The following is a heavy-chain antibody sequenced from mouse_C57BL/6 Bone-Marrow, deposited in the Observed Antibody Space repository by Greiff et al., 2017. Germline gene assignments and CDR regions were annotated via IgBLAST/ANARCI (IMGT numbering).Heavy chain of an antibody. V-gene: IGHV5-6*01. Sequence: EVKVVESGGDLVKPGGSLKLSCAASGFTFSSYGMSWVRQTPDKRLEWVATISSGGSYTYYPDSVKGGFTISRDNAKKTLYLQMSSLKSEDTAMYCGASDAGTRCFDYWGQGTTLTVSS. CDR2: ISSGGSYT. D-gene: IGHD4-1*01. CDR1: GFTFSSYG. J-gene: IGHJ2*01. CDR3: ASDAGTRCFDY.